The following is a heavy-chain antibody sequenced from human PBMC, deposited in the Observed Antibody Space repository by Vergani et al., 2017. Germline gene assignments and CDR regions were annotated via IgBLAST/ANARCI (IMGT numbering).Heavy chain of an antibody. CDR1: GFTFSSYG. CDR2: ISYDGSNK. Sequence: QVQLVESGGGVVQPGRSLRLSCAASGFTFSSYGMHWVRQAPGKGLEWVAVISYDGSNKYYADSVKGRFTISRDNSKNTLYLQMNSLRAEDTAVYYCAKGAGYSYCNFDYWGQGTLVTVSS. J-gene: IGHJ4*02. V-gene: IGHV3-30*18. D-gene: IGHD5-18*01. CDR3: AKGAGYSYCNFDY.